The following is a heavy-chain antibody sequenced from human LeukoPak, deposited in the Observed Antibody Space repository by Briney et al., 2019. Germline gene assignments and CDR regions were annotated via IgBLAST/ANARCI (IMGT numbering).Heavy chain of an antibody. CDR1: GFSLSTSAVG. V-gene: IGHV2-5*02. D-gene: IGHD3-22*01. Sequence: SGPTLVKPTQTLTLTCTFSGFSLSTSAVGVGWIRQPPGKALEWLALVHRDDDKRYSPSLKSRLTITKDTSRNQVVLTMTNMDPVDTATYYCAHATLVYDSSGYYMGWFDPWGQGTLVTVSS. CDR3: AHATLVYDSSGYYMGWFDP. J-gene: IGHJ5*02. CDR2: VHRDDDK.